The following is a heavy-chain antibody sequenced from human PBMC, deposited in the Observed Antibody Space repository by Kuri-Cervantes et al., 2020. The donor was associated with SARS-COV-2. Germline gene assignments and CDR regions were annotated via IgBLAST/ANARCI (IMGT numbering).Heavy chain of an antibody. Sequence: GESLKISCTASGFIFSDFYMTWIRQAPGKGLEWISSIGPSGTFKHYADSVKGRFTISRDNAKNSLYLQMNSLRAEDTAVYYCARDGYSSSAFDYWGQGTLVTVSS. V-gene: IGHV3-11*06. CDR1: GFIFSDFY. CDR3: ARDGYSSSAFDY. D-gene: IGHD6-13*01. CDR2: IGPSGTFK. J-gene: IGHJ4*02.